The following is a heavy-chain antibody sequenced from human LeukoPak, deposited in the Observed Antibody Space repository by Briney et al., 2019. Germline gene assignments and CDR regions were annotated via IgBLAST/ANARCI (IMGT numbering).Heavy chain of an antibody. CDR1: GGTFSSYA. D-gene: IGHD6-13*01. CDR2: IIPILGIA. J-gene: IGHJ6*02. Sequence: ASVKVSCKASGGTFSSYAISWVRQAPGQGLEWMGRIIPILGIANYAQKFQGRVTITADKSTSTAYMELSSLRSEDTAVYYCARDLYSSSWYYYYGMDVWGQETTVTVSS. V-gene: IGHV1-69*04. CDR3: ARDLYSSSWYYYYGMDV.